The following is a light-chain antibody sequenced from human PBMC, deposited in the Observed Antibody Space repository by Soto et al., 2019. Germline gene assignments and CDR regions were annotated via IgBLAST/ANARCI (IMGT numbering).Light chain of an antibody. CDR2: EVT. CDR1: SSDVGAYNY. Sequence: QSALTQPPSASGSPGQSVTISCTGTSSDVGAYNYVSWYQQHPGKAPKLMIYEVTKRPSGVPDRFSGSKSGNTASLTVSGLQAEDGADYYCSSYADSISVLFGGGTQLTVL. J-gene: IGLJ7*01. V-gene: IGLV2-8*01. CDR3: SSYADSISVL.